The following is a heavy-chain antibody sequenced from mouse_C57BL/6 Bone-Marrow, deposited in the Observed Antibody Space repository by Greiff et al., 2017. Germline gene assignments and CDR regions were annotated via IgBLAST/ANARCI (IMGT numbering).Heavy chain of an antibody. J-gene: IGHJ2*01. CDR1: GYTFTSYW. Sequence: QVQLQQPGAELVRPGTSVKLSCKASGYTFTSYWMHWVKQRPGQGLEWIGVIDPSDSYTNYNQKFKGKATLTVDTSSSTAYMQLSSLTSEDSAVEYCERAPYYYGSSGDFDYWGQGTIVTVSS. CDR2: IDPSDSYT. CDR3: ERAPYYYGSSGDFDY. V-gene: IGHV1-59*01. D-gene: IGHD1-1*01.